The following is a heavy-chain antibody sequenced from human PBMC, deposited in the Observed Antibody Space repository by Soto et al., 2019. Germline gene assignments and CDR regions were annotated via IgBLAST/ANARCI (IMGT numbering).Heavy chain of an antibody. D-gene: IGHD3-10*01. V-gene: IGHV3-21*01. Sequence: EVHLVESGGGLVRPGGSLRLSCAASGFTFSSYTMSWVRQAPGKGLEWVSSISSGSSYIYYADSVRGRFTISRDNARNSLFLQMSSLRAADTAVYYCARDILSGGAYPDYWGQGTKVTVSS. J-gene: IGHJ4*02. CDR3: ARDILSGGAYPDY. CDR1: GFTFSSYT. CDR2: ISSGSSYI.